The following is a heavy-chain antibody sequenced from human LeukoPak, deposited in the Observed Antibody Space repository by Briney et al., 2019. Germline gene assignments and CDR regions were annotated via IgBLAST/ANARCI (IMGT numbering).Heavy chain of an antibody. J-gene: IGHJ6*02. CDR2: IKQDGSEK. D-gene: IGHD4-11*01. CDR3: ARGQYGNFDMDV. Sequence: GGSLRLSCAASGFTFVIYWMSWVRQAPGKGLEWVANIKQDGSEKYYVDSVKGRFTISRDNAKNSLFLQMNSLRAEDTAVYYCARGQYGNFDMDVWGQGTTVTVSS. CDR1: GFTFVIYW. V-gene: IGHV3-7*02.